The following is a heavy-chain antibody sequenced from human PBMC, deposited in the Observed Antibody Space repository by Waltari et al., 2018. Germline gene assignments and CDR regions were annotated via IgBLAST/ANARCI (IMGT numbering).Heavy chain of an antibody. V-gene: IGHV1-3*01. J-gene: IGHJ6*02. CDR1: GYTFISYA. D-gene: IGHD3-3*01. Sequence: QVQLVQSGAEVKKPGASVKVSCKASGYTFISYAMHWVRQAPGQMLEWMGWINAGNGNTKYSQKFQGRVTITRDTSASTAYMELSSLRSEDTAVYYCAREVILRFLECADLGMDVWGQGTTVTVSS. CDR3: AREVILRFLECADLGMDV. CDR2: INAGNGNT.